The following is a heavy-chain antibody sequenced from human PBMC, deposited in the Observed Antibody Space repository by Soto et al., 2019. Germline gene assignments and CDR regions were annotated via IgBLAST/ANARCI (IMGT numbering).Heavy chain of an antibody. J-gene: IGHJ4*02. CDR2: IKKDGSEK. CDR3: ARDQYNGYESYLDL. CDR1: GFTFSSYA. V-gene: IGHV3-7*01. D-gene: IGHD5-12*01. Sequence: PGGSLRLSCAASGFTFSSYAMHWVRQAPGKGLEWVGSIKKDGSEKNYVDSVKGRFTISRDNAKNSLFLQMNSLRAEDTALYYCARDQYNGYESYLDLWGQGTLVTVSS.